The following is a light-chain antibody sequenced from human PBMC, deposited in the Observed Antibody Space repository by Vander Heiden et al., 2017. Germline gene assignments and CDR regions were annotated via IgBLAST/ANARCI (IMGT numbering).Light chain of an antibody. CDR3: MQALQTPYD. CDR1: QGLLHSSGYSY. J-gene: IGKJ2*01. Sequence: DTVMTQSPPSLPVTPGQPACISCRSSQGLLHSSGYSYLDWYLQKPGQSPQLLIYLGSNRASGVPDRFSGSGSGTDFTLKISRVEAEDVGVYYCMQALQTPYDFGQGTKLEIK. V-gene: IGKV2-28*01. CDR2: LGS.